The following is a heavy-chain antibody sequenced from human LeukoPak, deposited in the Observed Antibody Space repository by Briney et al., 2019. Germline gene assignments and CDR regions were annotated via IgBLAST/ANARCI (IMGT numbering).Heavy chain of an antibody. CDR2: INPTGGST. CDR3: ARDWREMATSDAFDI. J-gene: IGHJ3*02. D-gene: IGHD5-24*01. V-gene: IGHV1-46*01. Sequence: ASVKVSCKASGYTFPSYFMHWVRQAPGQGLEWMGIINPTGGSTTYAQKFQGRVTMTRDTSTSTVYMELSSLRSEDTAVYYCARDWREMATSDAFDIWGQGTMVTVSS. CDR1: GYTFPSYF.